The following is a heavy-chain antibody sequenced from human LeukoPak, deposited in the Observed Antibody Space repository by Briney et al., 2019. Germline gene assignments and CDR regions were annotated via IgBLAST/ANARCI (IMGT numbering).Heavy chain of an antibody. D-gene: IGHD2-15*01. Sequence: GGSLRLSCAASGFTFSNYAMSWVRQAPGKGLEWVSAISASGGSTYYADSVKGRFTISRDNSKNTLYQQMNSLRAEDTAVYYCVRENLEDTFYYYMDVWGKGTTVTVSS. CDR1: GFTFSNYA. V-gene: IGHV3-23*01. J-gene: IGHJ6*03. CDR2: ISASGGST. CDR3: VRENLEDTFYYYMDV.